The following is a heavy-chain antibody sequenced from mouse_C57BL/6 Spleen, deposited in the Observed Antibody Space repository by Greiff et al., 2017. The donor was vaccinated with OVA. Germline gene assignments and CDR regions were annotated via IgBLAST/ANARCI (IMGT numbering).Heavy chain of an antibody. V-gene: IGHV14-2*01. CDR3: ARRHYYGSSFYFDY. D-gene: IGHD1-1*01. J-gene: IGHJ2*01. Sequence: VQLQQSGAELVKPGASVKLSCTASGFNIKDYYMHWVKQRTEQGLEWIGRIDPEDGETKYAPKFQGKATITADTSSNTAYLQLSSLTSEDTAVYYCARRHYYGSSFYFDYWGQGTTLTVSS. CDR1: GFNIKDYY. CDR2: IDPEDGET.